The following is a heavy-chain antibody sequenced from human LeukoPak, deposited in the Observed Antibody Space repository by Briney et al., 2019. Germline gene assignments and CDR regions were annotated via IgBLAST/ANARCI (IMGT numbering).Heavy chain of an antibody. CDR2: MSGSGGRT. V-gene: IGHV3-23*01. Sequence: GGSLRLSCAASGFTFNTYAMSWVRQAPGKGLEWVSAMSGSGGRTYYADSVKGRFTISRDNAKNSLYLQMNSLRAEDTAVYYCARTGDYDFWSGYHFYYYYYMDVWGKGTTVTVSS. CDR1: GFTFNTYA. D-gene: IGHD3-3*01. CDR3: ARTGDYDFWSGYHFYYYYYMDV. J-gene: IGHJ6*03.